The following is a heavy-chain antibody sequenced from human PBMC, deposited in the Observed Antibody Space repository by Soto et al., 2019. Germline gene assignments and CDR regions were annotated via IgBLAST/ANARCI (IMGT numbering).Heavy chain of an antibody. CDR1: GGTFSSYS. CDR3: AKAVVLTFTRFYDMDV. CDR2: LIPMFGTT. D-gene: IGHD3-9*01. V-gene: IGHV1-69*18. Sequence: QVQLVQSGAEVKTPGSSVKVSCKASGGTFSSYSINWVRQAPGQGLEWMGRLIPMFGTTDYAQRFQGRVTFTADESTNKTSMEVTNLTSEDTAVYYCAKAVVLTFTRFYDMDVWGQGTTVTVSS. J-gene: IGHJ6*02.